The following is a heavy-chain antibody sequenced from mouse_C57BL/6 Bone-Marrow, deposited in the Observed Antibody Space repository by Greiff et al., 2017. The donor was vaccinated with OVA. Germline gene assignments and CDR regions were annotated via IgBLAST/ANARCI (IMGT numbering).Heavy chain of an antibody. Sequence: VQLKESGPVLVKPGASVKMSCKASGYTFTDYYMNWVKQSHGKSLEWIGVINPYNGGTSYNQKFKGKATLTVDKSSSTAYMELNSLTSEDSAVYYCAFYYAIDYWGQGTTLTVSS. J-gene: IGHJ2*01. CDR3: AFYYAIDY. CDR1: GYTFTDYY. CDR2: INPYNGGT. V-gene: IGHV1-19*01. D-gene: IGHD2-1*01.